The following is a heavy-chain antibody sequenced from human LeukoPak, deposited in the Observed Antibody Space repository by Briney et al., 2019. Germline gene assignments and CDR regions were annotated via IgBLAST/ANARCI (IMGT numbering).Heavy chain of an antibody. J-gene: IGHJ4*02. V-gene: IGHV3-23*01. D-gene: IGHD1-26*01. CDR2: ISGSTGST. CDR3: AKDPLLRGATYDY. CDR1: GFTFSNYA. Sequence: SGGSLRLSCAASGFTFSNYAMNWVRQAPGKGLEWVSLISGSTGSTYYADSVKGRFTISRDNSKNTLYLQMNSLRAEDTAVYYCAKDPLLRGATYDYWGQGTLVTVPS.